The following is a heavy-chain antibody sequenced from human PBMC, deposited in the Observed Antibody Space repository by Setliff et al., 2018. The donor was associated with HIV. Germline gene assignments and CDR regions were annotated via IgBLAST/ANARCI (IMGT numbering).Heavy chain of an antibody. V-gene: IGHV4-39*01. D-gene: IGHD2-2*01. J-gene: IGHJ5*02. CDR3: ASRVLGYCRSTSCLNWFDP. CDR2: IFSSGST. Sequence: PSETLSLTCTVSGGSISSGDYYWGWIRQPPGKGLQWIGHIFSSGSTYYNPSLKSRVTISVDTSKNQVSLKLSSVTAADTAVYYCASRVLGYCRSTSCLNWFDPWGQGTLVTVSS. CDR1: GGSISSGDYY.